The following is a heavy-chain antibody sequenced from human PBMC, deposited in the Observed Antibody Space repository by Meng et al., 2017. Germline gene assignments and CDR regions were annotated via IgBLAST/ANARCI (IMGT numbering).Heavy chain of an antibody. J-gene: IGHJ4*02. Sequence: QGRRQDSGPGLVMPCGTPSLPCAGSGGSISSSNWWSWVRQPPGKGLEWIGEIYHSGSTNYNPSLKSRVTISVDKSKNQFSLKLSSVTAADTAVYYCARDRGAVAGTNFDYWGQGTLVTVSS. CDR2: IYHSGST. V-gene: IGHV4-4*02. D-gene: IGHD6-19*01. CDR3: ARDRGAVAGTNFDY. CDR1: GGSISSSNW.